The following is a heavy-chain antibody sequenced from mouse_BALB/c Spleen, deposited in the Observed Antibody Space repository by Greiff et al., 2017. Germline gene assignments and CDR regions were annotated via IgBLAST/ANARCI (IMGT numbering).Heavy chain of an antibody. V-gene: IGHV1S81*02. CDR2: INPSNGRT. CDR3: ARSDYYGSSYVAY. Sequence: VQLQQSGAELVKPGASVKLSCKASGYTFTSYWMHWVKQRPGQGLEWIGEINPSNGRTNYNEKFKSKATLTVDKSSSTAYMQLSSLTSEDSAVYYCARSDYYGSSYVAYWGQGTLVTVAA. CDR1: GYTFTSYW. D-gene: IGHD1-1*01. J-gene: IGHJ3*01.